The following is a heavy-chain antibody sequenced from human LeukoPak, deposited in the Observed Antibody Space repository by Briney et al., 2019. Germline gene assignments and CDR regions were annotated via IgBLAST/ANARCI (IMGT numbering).Heavy chain of an antibody. CDR1: GFIFSSYT. Sequence: GGSLRLSCAASGFIFSSYTMNWVRQAPGEGLEWVSSISDTSTYIYYAESVEGRFTISRDNAKSSLFLQMNSLRAEDTAVYYCTRAPPGRDGYSEYWGQGTVVTVST. CDR3: TRAPPGRDGYSEY. CDR2: ISDTSTYI. V-gene: IGHV3-21*01. D-gene: IGHD5-24*01. J-gene: IGHJ4*02.